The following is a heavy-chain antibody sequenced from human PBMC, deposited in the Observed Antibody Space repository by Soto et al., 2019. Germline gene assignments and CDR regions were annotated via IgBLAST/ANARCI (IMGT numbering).Heavy chain of an antibody. D-gene: IGHD4-17*01. CDR1: GGSLSSGGYS. CDR2: IYHSGST. J-gene: IGHJ4*02. Sequence: QLQLPESGSGLVKPSQTLSLTCAVSGGSLSSGGYSWSWIRQPPGQGLEWIRYIYHSGSTYYNPSIKSRVTISVDRSKNQFSLKLSSVTAEDTAVYYCARGPGTTVVSPLDYWGQGTLVTVYS. CDR3: ARGPGTTVVSPLDY. V-gene: IGHV4-30-2*01.